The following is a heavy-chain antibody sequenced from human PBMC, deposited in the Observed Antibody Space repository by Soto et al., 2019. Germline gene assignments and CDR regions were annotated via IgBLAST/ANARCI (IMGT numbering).Heavy chain of an antibody. CDR3: TTTGTIDH. CDR1: GFSFSDAW. CDR2: IKSKTDGGTI. Sequence: GGSLRLSCAASGFSFSDAWMTWVRQAPGKRLEWVGRIKSKTDGGTIYYAAAVKGRFTISRDDSKNTVYLQMNSLKTEDTAVYYCTTTGTIDHWGQGTMVTVSS. D-gene: IGHD1-1*01. V-gene: IGHV3-15*01. J-gene: IGHJ4*02.